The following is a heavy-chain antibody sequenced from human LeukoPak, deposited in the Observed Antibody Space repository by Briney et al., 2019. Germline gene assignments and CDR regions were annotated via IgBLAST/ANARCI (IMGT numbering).Heavy chain of an antibody. Sequence: GGSLRLSCAASGFTFSSYWMHWVRQAPGKGLVWVSRINSDGSSTSYADSVKGRFTISRDNGKNTLYLQMNSLRAEDTAVYYCARSRRYSGDAFDIWGQGTMVTVSS. CDR2: INSDGSST. D-gene: IGHD2-15*01. V-gene: IGHV3-74*01. CDR3: ARSRRYSGDAFDI. CDR1: GFTFSSYW. J-gene: IGHJ3*02.